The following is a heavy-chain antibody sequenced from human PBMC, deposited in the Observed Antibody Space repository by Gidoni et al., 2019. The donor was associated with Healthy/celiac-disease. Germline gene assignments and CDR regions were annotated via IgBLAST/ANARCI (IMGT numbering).Heavy chain of an antibody. CDR3: ARSSILRYFDWLSYYGMDV. V-gene: IGHV1-3*01. Sequence: QVQLVQSGAEVKTPGASVKVSCKASGYPFTIYAMHWVRQAPGQRLEWMGWINAGNGNTKYPQKFQGRVTITRDTSASTAYMELSSLRSEDTAVYYCARSSILRYFDWLSYYGMDVWGQGTTVTVSS. D-gene: IGHD3-9*01. J-gene: IGHJ6*02. CDR2: INAGNGNT. CDR1: GYPFTIYA.